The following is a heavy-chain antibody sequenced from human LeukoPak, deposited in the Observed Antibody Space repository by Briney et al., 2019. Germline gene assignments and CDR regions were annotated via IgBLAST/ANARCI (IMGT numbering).Heavy chain of an antibody. CDR1: GYTFSNFD. J-gene: IGHJ4*02. D-gene: IGHD2-2*01. CDR3: ARAPMGTAALY. Sequence: WASVKVSCKASGYTFSNFDINWVRQAPGQGPEWMGWMNPVTGNAGSAQKFQGRVTLTRDMSISTAYMELSSLTFDDTAFYYCARAPMGTAALYWGQGTLITVSS. V-gene: IGHV1-8*01. CDR2: MNPVTGNA.